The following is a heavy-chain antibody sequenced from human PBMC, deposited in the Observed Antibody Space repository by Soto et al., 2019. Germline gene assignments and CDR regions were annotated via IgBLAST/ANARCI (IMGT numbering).Heavy chain of an antibody. CDR3: AKVSLDFFRARAFDV. D-gene: IGHD1-1*01. J-gene: IGHJ3*01. CDR2: ISYDGNTK. V-gene: IGHV3-30*18. CDR1: GFIFSSYG. Sequence: QAQLVESGGGVVQPGRSLRLSCAASGFIFSSYGMHRVRQSPGKGLEWVAVISYDGNTKYYADPVKGRFTISRANSKRKFYLQMNSVRAEDTVVYYCAKVSLDFFRARAFDVWGQGTVVTVSS.